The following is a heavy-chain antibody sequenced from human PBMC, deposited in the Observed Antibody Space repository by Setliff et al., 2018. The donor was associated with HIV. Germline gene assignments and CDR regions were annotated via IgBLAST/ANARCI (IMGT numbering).Heavy chain of an antibody. Sequence: VASVKVSCKASGGTLSSNAISWVRQAPGQGLEWMGGIIPLYGTPDFAQKFQGRLIISVDEATSTAYMELSSLRSEDTAVYFCARDRGSRSSNYHGPSGYWGQGTQVTVSS. D-gene: IGHD6-13*01. V-gene: IGHV1-69*13. CDR1: GGTLSSNA. CDR3: ARDRGSRSSNYHGPSGY. J-gene: IGHJ4*02. CDR2: IIPLYGTP.